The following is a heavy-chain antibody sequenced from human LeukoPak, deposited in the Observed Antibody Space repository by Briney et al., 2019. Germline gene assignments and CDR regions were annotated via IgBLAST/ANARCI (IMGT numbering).Heavy chain of an antibody. D-gene: IGHD3-16*02. V-gene: IGHV4-39*07. CDR3: ARARNRNDYVWGSYRLGGKQFDY. J-gene: IGHJ4*02. CDR1: GGSISSSSYY. CDR2: ISYSGST. Sequence: SETLSLTCTVSGGSISSSSYYWGWIRQPPGKGLEWIGTISYSGSTNYNPSLKSRVTISVDTSKNQFSLKLSSVTAADTAVYYCARARNRNDYVWGSYRLGGKQFDYWGQGTLVTVSS.